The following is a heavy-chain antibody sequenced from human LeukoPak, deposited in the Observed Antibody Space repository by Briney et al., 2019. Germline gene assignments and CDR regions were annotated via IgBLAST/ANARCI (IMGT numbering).Heavy chain of an antibody. D-gene: IGHD5-18*01. CDR3: ARVYTAMVTGLDY. CDR2: ISSSGSTI. V-gene: IGHV3-11*01. J-gene: IGHJ4*02. CDR1: GFTFSDYY. Sequence: GSLRLSCAASGFTFSDYYMSWIRQAPGKGLEWVSYISSSGSTIYYADSVKGRFTISRDNAKNSLYLQVNSLRAEDTAVYYCARVYTAMVTGLDYWGQGTLVTVSS.